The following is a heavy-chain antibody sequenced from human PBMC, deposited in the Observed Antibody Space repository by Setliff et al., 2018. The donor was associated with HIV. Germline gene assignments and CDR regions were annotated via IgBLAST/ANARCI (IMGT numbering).Heavy chain of an antibody. CDR1: VHTFASYG. J-gene: IGHJ4*02. D-gene: IGHD6-6*01. Sequence: SVKVSCKASVHTFASYGIGWLRQAPGQGLEWLGWISAYNVNAPNAQKSQGRVTMTIDIPTTTAYMEMRSLRFDDTAVYYCATARPGARFDVWGQGTLVTVSS. CDR2: ISAYNVNA. V-gene: IGHV1-18*01. CDR3: ATARPGARFDV.